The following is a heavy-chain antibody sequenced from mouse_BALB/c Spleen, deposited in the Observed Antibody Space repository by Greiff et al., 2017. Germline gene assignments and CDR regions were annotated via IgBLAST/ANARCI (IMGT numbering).Heavy chain of an antibody. CDR3: ARSSQWLRHAMDY. D-gene: IGHD2-2*01. CDR2: ISSGSSTI. V-gene: IGHV5-17*02. CDR1: GFTFSSFG. Sequence: EVKVVESGGGLVQPGGSRKLSCAASGFTFSSFGMHWVRQAPEKGLEWVAYISSGSSTIYYADTVKGRFTISRDNPKNTLFLQMTSLRSEDTAMYYCARSSQWLRHAMDYWGQGTSVTVSS. J-gene: IGHJ4*01.